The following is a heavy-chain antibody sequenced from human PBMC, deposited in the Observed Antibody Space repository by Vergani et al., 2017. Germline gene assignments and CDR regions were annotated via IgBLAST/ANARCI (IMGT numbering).Heavy chain of an antibody. Sequence: HVQLVESGGGVVQPGRSLRLSCAASGFSFSSFGFHWARQAPRKGLEWVAFIHYDGSYEYYIDSVKGRFTLSRDNSKNTLVLQMNDLRAGDTAVYYCARDQGCATISCYFSGAFDYWGLGTLVSVSS. CDR1: GFSFSSFG. CDR2: IHYDGSYE. D-gene: IGHD2-2*01. J-gene: IGHJ4*02. V-gene: IGHV3-33*01. CDR3: ARDQGCATISCYFSGAFDY.